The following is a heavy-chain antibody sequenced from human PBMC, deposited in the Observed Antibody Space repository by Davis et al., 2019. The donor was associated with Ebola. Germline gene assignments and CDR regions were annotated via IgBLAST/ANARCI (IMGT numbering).Heavy chain of an antibody. CDR3: TRVGSSELFDY. Sequence: MPSETLSLTCTVSAFSLWSCHYWGWIRQPPGKGLEYIGNIYPGGNTYYNPSLKSRVTISLYTSKNQLSLKLSSVTAADTSVYYCTRVGSSELFDYWGQGILVTVSS. CDR2: IYPGGNT. V-gene: IGHV4-38-2*02. CDR1: AFSLWSCHY. D-gene: IGHD1-26*01. J-gene: IGHJ4*02.